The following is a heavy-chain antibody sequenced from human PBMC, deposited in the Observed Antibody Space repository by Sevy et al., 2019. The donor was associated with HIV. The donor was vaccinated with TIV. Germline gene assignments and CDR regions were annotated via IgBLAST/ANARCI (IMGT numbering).Heavy chain of an antibody. D-gene: IGHD5-18*01. CDR2: ISYDGSNK. CDR3: ARDLSTEDTAMDLL. CDR1: GFTFSSYA. V-gene: IGHV3-30-3*01. J-gene: IGHJ4*02. Sequence: GGSLRLSCAASGFTFSSYAMHWVRQAPGKGLEWVAVISYDGSNKYYADSVKGRFTISRDNSRNTLYLQMNSLRAEDTAVYYCARDLSTEDTAMDLLWGQGTLVTVPS.